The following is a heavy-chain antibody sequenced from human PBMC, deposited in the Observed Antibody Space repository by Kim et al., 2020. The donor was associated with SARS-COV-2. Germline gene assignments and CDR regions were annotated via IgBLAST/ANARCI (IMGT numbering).Heavy chain of an antibody. Sequence: YYADSVKGRFTISRDNSKNTLYLQMNSLRAEDTAVYYCARRGYTAILYYFYYWGQGTLVTVSS. CDR3: ARRGYTAILYYFYY. J-gene: IGHJ4*02. D-gene: IGHD5-18*01. V-gene: IGHV3-30*07.